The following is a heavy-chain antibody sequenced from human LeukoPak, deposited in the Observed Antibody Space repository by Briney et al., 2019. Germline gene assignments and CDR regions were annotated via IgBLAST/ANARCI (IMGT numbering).Heavy chain of an antibody. CDR2: VKSKAHGETT. V-gene: IGHV3-15*01. CDR3: TTLGFDP. J-gene: IGHJ5*02. Sequence: PGGSLRLSCAASGFTFSDYYMSWIRQAPGKGLEWVARVKSKAHGETTDYAAPVKGRFTISRDDSKNTLYLQMNSLNTEDTAVYFCTTLGFDPWGQGTLVTVSS. CDR1: GFTFSDYY.